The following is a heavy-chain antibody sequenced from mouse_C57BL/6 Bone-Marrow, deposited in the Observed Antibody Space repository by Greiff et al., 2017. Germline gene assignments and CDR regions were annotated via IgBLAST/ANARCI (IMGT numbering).Heavy chain of an antibody. CDR1: GYTFTSYW. Sequence: QVQLQQSGAELAKPGASVKLSCKASGYTFTSYWMHWVKQRPGKGLEWIGYINPSSGYTKYNQKFKDKATLTADNSSSTAYMQLSSLTYEDSAVYYCARRVPNAMDDWGQGTSVTVSS. CDR2: INPSSGYT. CDR3: ARRVPNAMDD. V-gene: IGHV1-7*01. J-gene: IGHJ4*01.